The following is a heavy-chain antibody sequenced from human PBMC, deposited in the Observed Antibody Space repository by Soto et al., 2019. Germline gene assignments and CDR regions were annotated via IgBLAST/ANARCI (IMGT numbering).Heavy chain of an antibody. CDR1: GGSISSGGYY. CDR2: IYYSRIM. Sequence: SETLSLTCTVSGGSISSGGYYWSWIRQHPGKGLEWIGYIYYSRIMYYNPSLKSRLTLSVDTSKNQFSLKLSSVTAADTAVYYCARDMFKVGYGGNAGYFDLWGRGTLVTVSS. D-gene: IGHD4-17*01. J-gene: IGHJ2*01. V-gene: IGHV4-31*03. CDR3: ARDMFKVGYGGNAGYFDL.